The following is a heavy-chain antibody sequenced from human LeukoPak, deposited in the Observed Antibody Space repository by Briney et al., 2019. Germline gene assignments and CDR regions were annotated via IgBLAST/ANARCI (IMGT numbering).Heavy chain of an antibody. CDR2: IYYSGST. V-gene: IGHV4-39*07. D-gene: IGHD1-26*01. CDR3: ARRFGWELLTFFDY. Sequence: PETLSVTCTVSAGSTSSSSYYWGWIRQPPGKGLEWIGSIYYSGSTYYNPSLKSRVTISVDTSKNQFSLKLSSVTAADTAVDYCARRFGWELLTFFDYWGQGTLVTVSS. J-gene: IGHJ4*02. CDR1: AGSTSSSSYY.